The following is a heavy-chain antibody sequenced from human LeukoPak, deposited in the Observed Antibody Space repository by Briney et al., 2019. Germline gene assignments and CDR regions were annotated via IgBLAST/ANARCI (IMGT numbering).Heavy chain of an antibody. CDR1: GYTFTSYG. D-gene: IGHD1-26*01. J-gene: IGHJ4*02. Sequence: ASVKVSCKASGYTFTSYGISWVRQAPGQGLEWMGWISAYNGNTNYAQKLQGRVTMTTDTSTSTAYMELRSLRSDDTAVYYCATSQALGATTEFDYWGQGTLVTVSS. V-gene: IGHV1-18*01. CDR3: ATSQALGATTEFDY. CDR2: ISAYNGNT.